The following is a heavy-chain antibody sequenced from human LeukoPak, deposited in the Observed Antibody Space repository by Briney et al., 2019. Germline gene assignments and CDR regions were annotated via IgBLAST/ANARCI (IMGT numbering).Heavy chain of an antibody. D-gene: IGHD1-26*01. V-gene: IGHV3-7*01. CDR2: IKEDGSEK. Sequence: GGSLRLSCVASGFTFRDYWMTWVRQAPGKGLEWVANIKEDGSEKNYADSVKGRFTTSRDNSKNSVYLQMNSLRGEDTAVYYCARARYGGFWGQGNRVTVSS. J-gene: IGHJ4*02. CDR1: GFTFRDYW. CDR3: ARARYGGF.